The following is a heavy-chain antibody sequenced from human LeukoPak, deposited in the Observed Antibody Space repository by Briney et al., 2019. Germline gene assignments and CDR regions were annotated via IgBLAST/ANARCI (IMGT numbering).Heavy chain of an antibody. CDR3: ARERTLTSCYDY. V-gene: IGHV1-69*04. D-gene: IGHD2-15*01. CDR2: ITPLLGIE. J-gene: IGHJ4*02. Sequence: SVKVSCKASGGTFSSYAISWVRQAPGQGLEWMGRITPLLGIEKYAQKFQGRVTITADKSTSTAYMELSSLRSEDTAVYYCARERTLTSCYDYWGQGTLVTVSS. CDR1: GGTFSSYA.